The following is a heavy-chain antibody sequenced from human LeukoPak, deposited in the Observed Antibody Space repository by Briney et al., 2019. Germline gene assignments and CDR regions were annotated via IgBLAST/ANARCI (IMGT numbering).Heavy chain of an antibody. Sequence: SETLSLTCSVSGASISRYYWNWIRQPAGMRLEWIGRLYTSGSIYYNPSLRSRVTISLDKSKNQFYLRLSSVTAADTAVYYCARDLGDGYNRDWFDPWGQGTLVTVSS. J-gene: IGHJ5*02. CDR2: LYTSGSI. CDR1: GASISRYY. D-gene: IGHD5-24*01. V-gene: IGHV4-4*07. CDR3: ARDLGDGYNRDWFDP.